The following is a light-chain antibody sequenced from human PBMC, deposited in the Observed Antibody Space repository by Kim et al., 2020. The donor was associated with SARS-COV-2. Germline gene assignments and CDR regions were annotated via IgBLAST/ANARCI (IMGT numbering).Light chain of an antibody. CDR2: DAS. CDR3: HQRNSWPPAVT. CDR1: QSIDTY. J-gene: IGKJ4*01. V-gene: IGKV3-11*01. Sequence: PVEKATLSCRASQSIDTYLAWYQQRPGQAPRPLVYDASNRATGVPDRFSGIGSGTDFTLTISSLEPEDYSTYYCHQRNSWPPAVTFGGGTKVDIK.